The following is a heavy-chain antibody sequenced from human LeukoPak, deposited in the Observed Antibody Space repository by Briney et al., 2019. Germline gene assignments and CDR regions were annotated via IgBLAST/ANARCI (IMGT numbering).Heavy chain of an antibody. J-gene: IGHJ4*02. Sequence: GGSPRLSCAASGFTFSSYGLSWVRQAPGKGLEWVSAISDSGSDTYYADSVKGRFTISNDNSKNTLYLQMNSLRAEDTAVYYCAKRVPYSSSSVYFDSWGQGTLVTVSS. D-gene: IGHD6-6*01. V-gene: IGHV3-23*01. CDR1: GFTFSSYG. CDR3: AKRVPYSSSSVYFDS. CDR2: ISDSGSDT.